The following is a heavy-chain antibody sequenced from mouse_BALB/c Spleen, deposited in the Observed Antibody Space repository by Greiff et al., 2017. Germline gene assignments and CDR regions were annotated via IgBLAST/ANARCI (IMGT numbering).Heavy chain of an antibody. CDR3: ARTRSDYRYDLDY. Sequence: EVQLQQSGPELVKPGPSVKMSCTASGYSFTSYFMRWVMQKPGQGLVWIGYINPYNDGTKYNAKIKGKATLTSDKSYSTAYLELSGLTSEDAAVYYCARTRSDYRYDLDYWGQGTTLTVSS. D-gene: IGHD2-14*01. CDR1: GYSFTSYF. J-gene: IGHJ2*01. CDR2: INPYNDGT. V-gene: IGHV1-14*01.